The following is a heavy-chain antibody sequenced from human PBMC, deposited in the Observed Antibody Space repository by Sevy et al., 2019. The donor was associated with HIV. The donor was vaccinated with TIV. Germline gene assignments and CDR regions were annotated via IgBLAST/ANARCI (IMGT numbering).Heavy chain of an antibody. V-gene: IGHV2-5*02. Sequence: SGPTLVKPTQTLTLTCTFSGFSLSTSGVGVGWIRQPPGKALEWLALIYWDDDKRYSPSLKSRLTITKDTSKNQVVLTMTNMDPVDTATYYCEHSVNDFWSGYFSDRTYHFDYWGQGTLVTVSS. D-gene: IGHD3-3*01. CDR3: EHSVNDFWSGYFSDRTYHFDY. J-gene: IGHJ4*02. CDR2: IYWDDDK. CDR1: GFSLSTSGVG.